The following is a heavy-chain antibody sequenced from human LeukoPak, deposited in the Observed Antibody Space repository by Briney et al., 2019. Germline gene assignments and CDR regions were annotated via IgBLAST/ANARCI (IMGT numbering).Heavy chain of an antibody. CDR2: MYYSGST. J-gene: IGHJ4*02. CDR3: ARDKAAAAYYFDY. CDR1: GGSTDRYY. Sequence: SETLSLTCTVSGGSTDRYYWSWIRQPPGKGLEWIGYMYYSGSTNYNPSLKSRVTISIDTSKNQFSLKLSSVTAADTAVYYCARDKAAAAYYFDYWGQGTLVTVSS. V-gene: IGHV4-59*01. D-gene: IGHD6-13*01.